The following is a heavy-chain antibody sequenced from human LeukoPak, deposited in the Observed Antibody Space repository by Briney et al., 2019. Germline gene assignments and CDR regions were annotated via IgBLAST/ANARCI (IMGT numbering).Heavy chain of an antibody. CDR3: ARVICTGGSCFQNDY. D-gene: IGHD2-15*01. Sequence: GGSLRLSCTASGFIFSNFEMNWVRQAPGKGLQWLAFINSGATSEYYADSVKGRFTISRDNAKNSLFLQMNSLRVQDTAIYYCARVICTGGSCFQNDYWGQGTLVTVSS. V-gene: IGHV3-48*03. CDR1: GFIFSNFE. J-gene: IGHJ4*02. CDR2: INSGATSE.